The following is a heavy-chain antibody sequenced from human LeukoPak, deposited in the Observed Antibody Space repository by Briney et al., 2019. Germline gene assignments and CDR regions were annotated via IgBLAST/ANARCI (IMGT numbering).Heavy chain of an antibody. CDR3: AKDPDSWGLRVLDY. D-gene: IGHD6-13*01. Sequence: GRSLRLSCAASGFTFSSYGMHWVRQAPGKGLEWVSAISGSGGSTYYADSVKGRFTISRDNSKNTLYLQMNSLRAEDTAVYYCAKDPDSWGLRVLDYWGQGTLVTVSS. V-gene: IGHV3-23*01. J-gene: IGHJ4*02. CDR1: GFTFSSYG. CDR2: ISGSGGST.